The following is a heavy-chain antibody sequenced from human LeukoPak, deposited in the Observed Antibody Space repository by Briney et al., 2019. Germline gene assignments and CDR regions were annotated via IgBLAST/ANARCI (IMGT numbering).Heavy chain of an antibody. CDR1: GYTFTGYY. Sequence: GASVKVSCKASGYTFTGYYMHWVRQAPGQGLEWMGWINPNSGGTNYAQKLQGRVTMATDTSTSTAYMELRSLRSDDTAVYYCARLKGTYGEGRDYWGQGTLVTVSS. CDR2: INPNSGGT. D-gene: IGHD3-10*01. J-gene: IGHJ4*02. CDR3: ARLKGTYGEGRDY. V-gene: IGHV1-2*02.